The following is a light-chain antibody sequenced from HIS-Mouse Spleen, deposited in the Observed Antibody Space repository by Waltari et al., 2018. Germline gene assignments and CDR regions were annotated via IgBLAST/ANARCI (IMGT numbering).Light chain of an antibody. CDR2: EDS. J-gene: IGLJ2*01. Sequence: SYVLTQPPSVSVAPGKTARITCGGNNIGSKSVHWYRQKPGQAPVLVVYEDSDRPPGIPGRFSGTNSGNTATLTISRVEAGDEADYYCQVWDSSSDHVVFGGGTKLTVL. CDR3: QVWDSSSDHVV. CDR1: NIGSKS. V-gene: IGLV3-21*03.